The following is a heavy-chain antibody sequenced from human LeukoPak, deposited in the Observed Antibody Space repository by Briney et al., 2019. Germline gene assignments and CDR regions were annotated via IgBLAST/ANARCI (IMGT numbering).Heavy chain of an antibody. CDR1: GGTFSSYA. CDR3: ARRIYCSGGSCYLSNAFDI. V-gene: IGHV1-69*06. Sequence: APVKVSCKASGGTFSSYAISWVRQAPGQGLEWMGGIIPIFGTANYAQKFQGRVTITADKSTSTAYMELSSLRSEDTAVYYCARRIYCSGGSCYLSNAFDIWGQGTMVTVSS. J-gene: IGHJ3*02. D-gene: IGHD2-15*01. CDR2: IIPIFGTA.